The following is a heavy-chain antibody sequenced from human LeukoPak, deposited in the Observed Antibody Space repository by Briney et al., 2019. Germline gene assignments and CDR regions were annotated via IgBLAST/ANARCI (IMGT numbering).Heavy chain of an antibody. V-gene: IGHV3-48*02. D-gene: IGHD4-17*01. Sequence: SGGSLRLSCAASGFTFSSYSMNWVRQAPGKGLEWVSYISSSSSTIYYADSVKGRFTISRDNAKNSLYLQMNSLRDEDTAAYYCARINDYGDYVPFDYWGQGTLVTVSS. J-gene: IGHJ4*02. CDR2: ISSSSSTI. CDR3: ARINDYGDYVPFDY. CDR1: GFTFSSYS.